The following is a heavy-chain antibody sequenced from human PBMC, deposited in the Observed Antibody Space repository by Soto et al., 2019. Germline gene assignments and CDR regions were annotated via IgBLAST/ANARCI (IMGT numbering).Heavy chain of an antibody. CDR2: IWYDGSNK. V-gene: IGHV3-33*01. J-gene: IGHJ5*02. CDR3: ARDQEVGATVGPWFDP. Sequence: QVQLVESGGGVVQPGRSLRLSCAASGFTFSSYGMHWVRQAPGKGLEWVAVIWYDGSNKYYADSVKGRFTISRDNSKNTLYLQMHSLRAEDTAVYYCARDQEVGATVGPWFDPWGQGTLVTVSS. D-gene: IGHD1-26*01. CDR1: GFTFSSYG.